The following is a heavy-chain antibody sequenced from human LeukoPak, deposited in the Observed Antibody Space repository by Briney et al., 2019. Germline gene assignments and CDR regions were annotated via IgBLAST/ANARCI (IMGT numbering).Heavy chain of an antibody. CDR3: ARDWGYCSSTSCHVFDY. CDR1: GFTVSSNY. D-gene: IGHD2-2*01. CDR2: IYSDGST. Sequence: GGSLRLSCAASGFTVSSNYMSWVRQAPGKGLEWVSVIYSDGSTYYADSVKGRFTISRDNSKNTLYLQMNSVRAEDTAVYYCARDWGYCSSTSCHVFDYWGQGTLVTASS. J-gene: IGHJ4*02. V-gene: IGHV3-53*01.